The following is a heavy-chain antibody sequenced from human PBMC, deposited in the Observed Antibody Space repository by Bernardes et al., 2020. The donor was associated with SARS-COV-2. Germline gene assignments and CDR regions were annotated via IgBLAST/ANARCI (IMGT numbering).Heavy chain of an antibody. V-gene: IGHV4-34*01. CDR1: GGSFSGYY. Sequence: SETLSLTCAVYGGSFSGYYWSWIRQPPGKGLEWIGEINHSGSTNYNPSLKSRVTISVDTSKNQFSLKLSSVTAADTAVYYCARGRVGYFDWLNPGSRYYYYYGMDVWGQGTTVTVSS. CDR2: INHSGST. CDR3: ARGRVGYFDWLNPGSRYYYYYGMDV. J-gene: IGHJ6*02. D-gene: IGHD3-9*01.